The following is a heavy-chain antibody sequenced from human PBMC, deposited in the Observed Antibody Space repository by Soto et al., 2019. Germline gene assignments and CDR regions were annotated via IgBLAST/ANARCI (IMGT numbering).Heavy chain of an antibody. D-gene: IGHD3-9*01. CDR3: ASMDARLRYFDWPLDY. Sequence: QVQLVESGGGVVQPGRSLRLSCAASGFTFSSYAMHWVRQAPGKGLEWVAVISYDGSNKYYADSVKGRFTISRDNSKNTLYLQMNSLRAEDTAVYYCASMDARLRYFDWPLDYWGQGTLVTVSS. V-gene: IGHV3-30-3*01. CDR1: GFTFSSYA. CDR2: ISYDGSNK. J-gene: IGHJ4*02.